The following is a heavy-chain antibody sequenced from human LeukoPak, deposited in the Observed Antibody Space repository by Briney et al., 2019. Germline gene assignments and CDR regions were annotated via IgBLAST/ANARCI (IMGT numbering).Heavy chain of an antibody. CDR1: GYTLTELS. V-gene: IGHV1-24*01. D-gene: IGHD2-2*01. J-gene: IGHJ4*02. CDR2: FDPEDGET. CDR3: ATGGIVVVPAARSSIRF. Sequence: ASVKVSCKVSGYTLTELSMHWVRQAPGKGLEWMGGFDPEDGETIYAQKFQGRVTMTEDTSTDTAYMELSSLRSEDTAVYYCATGGIVVVPAARSSIRFWGQGTLVTVSS.